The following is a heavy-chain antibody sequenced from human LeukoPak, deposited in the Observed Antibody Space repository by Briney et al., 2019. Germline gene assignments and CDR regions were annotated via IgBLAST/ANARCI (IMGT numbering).Heavy chain of an antibody. V-gene: IGHV3-23*01. CDR3: AKGAYDYIEIAYFDS. J-gene: IGHJ4*02. Sequence: GGSLRLSCAASGFTSTKYAMNWVRQAPGKGLEWVSVLIGSSGSTDYADSVKGRFTMSRDISKNTLFLQMNSLRAEDTAIYYCAKGAYDYIEIAYFDSWGQGTLVTVSS. D-gene: IGHD5-12*01. CDR1: GFTSTKYA. CDR2: LIGSSGST.